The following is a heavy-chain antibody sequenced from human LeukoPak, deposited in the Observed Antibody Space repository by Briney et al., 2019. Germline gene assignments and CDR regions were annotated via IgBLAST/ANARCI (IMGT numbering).Heavy chain of an antibody. CDR2: INSDGSST. Sequence: PGGSLRLSCAASGFSFSSYWMHWVRQAPGKGLVWVSRINSDGSSTSYADSVKGRFTISRDNAKNTLYLQMNSLRAEDTAVYYCARDGYSSSHADYWGQGTLVTVSS. J-gene: IGHJ4*02. V-gene: IGHV3-74*01. D-gene: IGHD6-6*01. CDR1: GFSFSSYW. CDR3: ARDGYSSSHADY.